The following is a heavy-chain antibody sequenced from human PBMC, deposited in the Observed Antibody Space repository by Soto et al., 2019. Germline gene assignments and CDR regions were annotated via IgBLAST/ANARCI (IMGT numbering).Heavy chain of an antibody. CDR3: AKDIQRRGFCISTSCHYYYGMDV. D-gene: IGHD2-2*01. V-gene: IGHV3-9*01. J-gene: IGHJ6*02. Sequence: PGGSLRLSCAASGFTFDDYAMHWVRQAPGKGLEWVSGISWNSGSIGYADSVKGRFTIPRDNAKNSLYLQMNSLRAEDTALYYCAKDIQRRGFCISTSCHYYYGMDVWGQGTTVTVSS. CDR1: GFTFDDYA. CDR2: ISWNSGSI.